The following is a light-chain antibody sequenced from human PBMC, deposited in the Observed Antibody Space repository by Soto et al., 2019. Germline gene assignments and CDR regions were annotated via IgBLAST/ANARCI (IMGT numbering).Light chain of an antibody. CDR1: QSISSY. J-gene: IGKJ1*01. CDR3: QHRRGCPPWT. Sequence: EIVLTQSPATLSLSPGERATLSCRASQSISSYLAWYQQKPGQAPSLLIYDVSDRATGIPARFSGSGSVTNFTPTISGPEPEDFVVYYCQHRRGCPPWTFGQGTKVQI. V-gene: IGKV3-11*01. CDR2: DVS.